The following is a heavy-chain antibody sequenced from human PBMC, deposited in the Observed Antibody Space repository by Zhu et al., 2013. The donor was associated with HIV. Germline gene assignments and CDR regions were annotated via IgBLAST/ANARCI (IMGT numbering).Heavy chain of an antibody. D-gene: IGHD1-26*01. CDR1: GYSFSSYA. V-gene: IGHV1-3*01. CDR3: ARVAVSSGTYTQSFDV. Sequence: QVQLVQSGAEVKKPGASVKVSCKASGYSFSSYAMHWVRQAPGQRLEWMGRINAGNDNTKYSQKFQDRVTITRDTSASTVYMELSSLRSEDTAVYFCARVAVSSGTYTQSFDVWGQGTLVTVSS. CDR2: INAGNDNT. J-gene: IGHJ4*02.